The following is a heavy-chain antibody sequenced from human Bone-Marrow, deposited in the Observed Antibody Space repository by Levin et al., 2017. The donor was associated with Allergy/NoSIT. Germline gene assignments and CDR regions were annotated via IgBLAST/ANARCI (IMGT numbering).Heavy chain of an antibody. J-gene: IGHJ4*02. CDR3: ARHRDGDYENPEWVH. V-gene: IGHV4-39*01. D-gene: IGHD4-17*01. Sequence: TASETLSLTCSVSGVSISDSVYYWDWIRQPPGKGLEWIGSIYYSGSTQYNPSLKSRVIISVDTSKNQFSLRLSSVTAADTAVYYCARHRDGDYENPEWVHWGQGILVTVSS. CDR2: IYYSGST. CDR1: GVSISDSVYY.